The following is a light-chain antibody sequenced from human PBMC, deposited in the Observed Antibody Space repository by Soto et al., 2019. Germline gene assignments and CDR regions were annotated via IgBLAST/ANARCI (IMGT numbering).Light chain of an antibody. Sequence: QSALAQPASLSGSPGQSITLSCTGTSSDIGGSKYVSWYQQHPGKAPKLMIYEVTYRPSGVSDRFSGSKSGNTASLTVSGLQAEDEADYYCSSYTSSGTLYVFXTGTKVTVL. CDR3: SSYTSSGTLYV. CDR2: EVT. CDR1: SSDIGGSKY. V-gene: IGLV2-14*01. J-gene: IGLJ1*01.